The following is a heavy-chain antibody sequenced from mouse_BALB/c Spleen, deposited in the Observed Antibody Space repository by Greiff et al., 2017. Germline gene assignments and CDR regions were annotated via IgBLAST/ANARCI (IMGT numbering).Heavy chain of an antibody. CDR2: IWAGGST. J-gene: IGHJ1*01. Sequence: VKVVESGPGLVAPSQSLSITCTVSGFSLTSYGVHWVRQPPGKGLEWLGVIWAGGSTNYNSALMSRLSISKDNSKSQVFLKMNSLQTDDTAMYYCARVPYGSRPYWYFDVWGAGTTVTVSS. V-gene: IGHV2-9*02. D-gene: IGHD1-1*01. CDR3: ARVPYGSRPYWYFDV. CDR1: GFSLTSYG.